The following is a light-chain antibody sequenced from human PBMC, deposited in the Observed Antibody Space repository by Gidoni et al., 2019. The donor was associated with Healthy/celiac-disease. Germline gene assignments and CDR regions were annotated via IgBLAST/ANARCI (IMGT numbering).Light chain of an antibody. CDR2: GAS. V-gene: IGKV3-20*01. CDR1: QSVSSSY. CDR3: QQYGSSPWT. Sequence: VPLSLSPGERATLSCRASQSVSSSYLAWYQQKPGQAPRLLIYGASSRATGIPDRFSGSGSGTDFTLTISRLEPEDFAVYYCQQYGSSPWTFGQGTKVEIK. J-gene: IGKJ1*01.